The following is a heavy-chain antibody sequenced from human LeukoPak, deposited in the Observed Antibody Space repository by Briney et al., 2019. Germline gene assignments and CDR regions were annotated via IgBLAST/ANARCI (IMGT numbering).Heavy chain of an antibody. Sequence: ASVKVSCKASGYTFTGYYMHWVRQAPGQGLEWMGWINPNSGGTNYAQKFQGRVTMTRDTSISTAYMELSRLRSDDTAVYYCARVDPVLRYFDWLSYFDYWGQGTLVTVSS. CDR1: GYTFTGYY. CDR3: ARVDPVLRYFDWLSYFDY. J-gene: IGHJ4*02. D-gene: IGHD3-9*01. V-gene: IGHV1-2*02. CDR2: INPNSGGT.